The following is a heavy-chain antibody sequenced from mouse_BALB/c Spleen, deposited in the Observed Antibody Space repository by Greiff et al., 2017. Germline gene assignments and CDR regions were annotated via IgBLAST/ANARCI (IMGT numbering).Heavy chain of an antibody. D-gene: IGHD2-3*01. V-gene: IGHV2-9*02. CDR1: GFSLTSYG. CDR2: IWAGGST. CDR3: ARLEDGYYYAMDY. J-gene: IGHJ4*01. Sequence: VQRVESGPGLVAPSQSLSITCTVSGFSLTSYGVHWVRQPPGKGLEWLGVIWAGGSTNYNSALMSRLSISKDNSKSQVFLKMNSLQTDDTAMYYCARLEDGYYYAMDYWGQGTSVTVSS.